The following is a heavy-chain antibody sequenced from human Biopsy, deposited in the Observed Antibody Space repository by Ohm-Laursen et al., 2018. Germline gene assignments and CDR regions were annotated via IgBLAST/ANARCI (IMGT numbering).Heavy chain of an antibody. D-gene: IGHD3-3*01. CDR3: ARDLYDFCGGCPLDP. CDR1: GFTFSSHA. CDR2: INGSGGST. Sequence: GSRRLSCSASGFTFSSHAMSWVRQAPGKGLECVSLINGSGGSTYYADPVKGRFTISRDNSKNTLYLQMNSLRAEDTAMYYCARDLYDFCGGCPLDPWGQGTLVTVSP. V-gene: IGHV3-23*01. J-gene: IGHJ5*02.